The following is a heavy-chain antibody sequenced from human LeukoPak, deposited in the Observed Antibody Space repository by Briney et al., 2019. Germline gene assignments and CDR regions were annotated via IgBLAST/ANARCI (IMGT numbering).Heavy chain of an antibody. J-gene: IGHJ6*03. CDR3: ARAPSSSWYVDYYYYMDV. Sequence: ASVKASCKASGYTFTSYGISWVRQAPGQGLEWMGWISAYNGNTNYAQKLQGRVTMTTDTSTGTAYMELRSLRSDDTAVYYCARAPSSSWYVDYYYYMDVWGKGTTVTVSS. CDR1: GYTFTSYG. D-gene: IGHD6-13*01. V-gene: IGHV1-18*01. CDR2: ISAYNGNT.